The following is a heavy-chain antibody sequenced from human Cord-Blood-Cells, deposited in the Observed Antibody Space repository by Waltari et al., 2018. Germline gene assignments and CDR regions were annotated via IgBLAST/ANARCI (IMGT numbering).Heavy chain of an antibody. CDR1: GGSISSGGYY. CDR2: IYYSGST. CDR3: ARSANASGDLYYYGVDV. Sequence: QVQLQESGPGLVKPSQTLSLTCTVSGGSISSGGYYWSWIRQHPGKGLEWIGYIYYSGSTYSNPSLKSRVTISVDTSKNQFSLKLSSVTAADTAVYYCARSANASGDLYYYGVDVWGQGTTVTVSS. J-gene: IGHJ6*02. V-gene: IGHV4-31*03. D-gene: IGHD7-27*01.